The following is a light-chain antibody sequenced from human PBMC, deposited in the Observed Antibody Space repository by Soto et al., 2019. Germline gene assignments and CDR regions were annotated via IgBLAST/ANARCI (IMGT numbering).Light chain of an antibody. CDR1: QSVSSTY. J-gene: IGKJ4*01. V-gene: IGKV3-20*01. Sequence: TLSLSPGERATLSCRASQSVSSTYLAWYQQKPGQAPRLLMYGASSRAASIPVRFSGSGYGSDFTLTISRLEPEDFAVYYWQQYRSSAPLTLGGRIKVDI. CDR2: GAS. CDR3: QQYRSSAPLT.